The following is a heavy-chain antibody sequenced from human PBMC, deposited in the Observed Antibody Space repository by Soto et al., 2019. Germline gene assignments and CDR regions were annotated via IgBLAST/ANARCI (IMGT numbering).Heavy chain of an antibody. CDR3: ARDPSEGRVGNWFES. CDR1: GFTFSRYG. CDR2: ISSRTSYV. J-gene: IGHJ5*01. V-gene: IGHV3-21*06. D-gene: IGHD2-2*01. Sequence: EMQLVESGGGLVKPGGSLRLSCAASGFTFSRYGMNWLRQAPGKGLEWVASISSRTSYVYYADSVKGRFSTSRDNAKNILYLEMSALRTEDTAVYYCARDPSEGRVGNWFESWGQGTLVTVSS.